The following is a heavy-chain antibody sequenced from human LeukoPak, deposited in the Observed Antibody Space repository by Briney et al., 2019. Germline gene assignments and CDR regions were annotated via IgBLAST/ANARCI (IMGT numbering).Heavy chain of an antibody. CDR1: GYTFTGYY. Sequence: ASVKVSCKASGYTFTGYYMHWVRQAPGQGLEWMGWINPNSGGTNYAQKFQGRVTMTRDTSISTAYMELSRLRSDDTAVYYCARERDIVMVTAISWYFDLWGRGTLVTVSS. V-gene: IGHV1-2*02. CDR2: INPNSGGT. J-gene: IGHJ2*01. D-gene: IGHD2-21*02. CDR3: ARERDIVMVTAISWYFDL.